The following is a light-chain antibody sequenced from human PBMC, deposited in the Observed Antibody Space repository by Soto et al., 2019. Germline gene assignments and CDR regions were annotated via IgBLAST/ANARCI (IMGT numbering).Light chain of an antibody. V-gene: IGLV1-44*01. Sequence: QSVLTQPPSASGTPGQRVTISCSGSSSNIGSNTVNWYQQLPGTAPKLLIYSNNQRPSGVPGRFSGSKSGTSASLAISGLQSEDEADYYCASWDDSLNSCYVFGTGTKLTVL. CDR3: ASWDDSLNSCYV. J-gene: IGLJ1*01. CDR1: SSNIGSNT. CDR2: SNN.